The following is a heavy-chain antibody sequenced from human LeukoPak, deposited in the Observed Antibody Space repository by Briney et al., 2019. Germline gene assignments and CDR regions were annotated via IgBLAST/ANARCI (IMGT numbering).Heavy chain of an antibody. CDR2: IHPKSGGT. Sequence: ASVKVSCKASGYTFTGYYMHWVRQAPGQGLEWMGWIHPKSGGTKYAQNFQGRVTMTRDTSISTAYMELSRVITDDTAIYYCVRNALGLSYWGQGTLVTVSS. J-gene: IGHJ4*02. CDR1: GYTFTGYY. V-gene: IGHV1-2*02. D-gene: IGHD2-8*01. CDR3: VRNALGLSY.